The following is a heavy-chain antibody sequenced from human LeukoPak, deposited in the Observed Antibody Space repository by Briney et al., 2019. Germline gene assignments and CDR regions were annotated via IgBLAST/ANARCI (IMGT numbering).Heavy chain of an antibody. CDR1: GYTFTGYY. J-gene: IGHJ5*02. D-gene: IGHD6-13*01. CDR2: INPNSGGT. CDR3: ARVVAAAGENWFDP. Sequence: GASVKVSCNASGYTFTGYYMHWVRQAPGQGLEWMGWINPNSGGTNYAQKFQGRVTMTRDTSISTAYMELSRLRSEDTAVYYCARVVAAAGENWFDPWGQGTLVTVSS. V-gene: IGHV1-2*02.